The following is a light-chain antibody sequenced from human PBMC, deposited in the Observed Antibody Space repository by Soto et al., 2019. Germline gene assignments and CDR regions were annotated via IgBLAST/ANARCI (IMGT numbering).Light chain of an antibody. CDR1: SSNIGAGYD. V-gene: IGLV1-40*01. Sequence: QSVLTQPPSVSGAPGQRVTISCTGSSSNIGAGYDVHWYQQLPGTAPKLLIYGNDNRPSGVPDRFSGSKSGTSASLAITGLQAEDAADYYCQSYDSSLSGVVFGGGTKLTVL. J-gene: IGLJ2*01. CDR3: QSYDSSLSGVV. CDR2: GND.